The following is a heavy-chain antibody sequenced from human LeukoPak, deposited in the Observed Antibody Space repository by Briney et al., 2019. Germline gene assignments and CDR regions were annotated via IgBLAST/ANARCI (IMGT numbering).Heavy chain of an antibody. CDR3: ARDGELGSPADAFDI. CDR1: GFNFPIYC. V-gene: IGHV3-7*01. CDR2: TKQDGSET. J-gene: IGHJ3*02. Sequence: PGGSLRLSCKTSGFNFPIYCMTWVRQYPGKGLEWVANTKQDGSETYYADSVKGRFTISRDNAKRSLYLQMNSLRAEDTAVYYCARDGELGSPADAFDIWGQGTMVTVSS. D-gene: IGHD1-26*01.